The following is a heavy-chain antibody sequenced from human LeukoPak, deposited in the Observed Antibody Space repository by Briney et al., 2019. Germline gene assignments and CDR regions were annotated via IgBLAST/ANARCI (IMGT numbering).Heavy chain of an antibody. CDR2: ISSSGSTI. J-gene: IGHJ4*02. CDR3: ARESGPGGSG. CDR1: GFTFSRYN. D-gene: IGHD3-10*01. V-gene: IGHV3-48*03. Sequence: GGSLRLSCTVSGFTFSRYNMNWVRQAPGKGLEWVSYISSSGSTIYYADSVKGRLTISRDNAKNSLYLQMNSLRAEDTAVYYCARESGPGGSGWGQGTLVTVSS.